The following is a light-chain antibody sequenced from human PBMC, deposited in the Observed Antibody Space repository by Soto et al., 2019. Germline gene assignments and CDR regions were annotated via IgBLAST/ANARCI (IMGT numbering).Light chain of an antibody. CDR3: QQYYSYPWT. V-gene: IGKV1-8*01. J-gene: IGKJ1*01. CDR2: AAS. Sequence: IQMTQYPSSVSASVGDRVTITCGASQAISIWLAWYQQKPGKAPKLLIYAASTLQSGVPSRFSGSGSGTDFTLTISCLQSEDFATYYCQQYYSYPWTFAQGTKV. CDR1: QAISIW.